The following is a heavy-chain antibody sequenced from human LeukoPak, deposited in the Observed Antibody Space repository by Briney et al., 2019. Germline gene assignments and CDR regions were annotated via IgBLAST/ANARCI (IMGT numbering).Heavy chain of an antibody. CDR3: ARNQRDYLFDY. V-gene: IGHV4-39*01. CDR2: IYYSGNT. J-gene: IGHJ4*02. Sequence: SETLSLTCTVSGGSVSTSSYYWGWIRQPPGRGLEWIGSIYYSGNTYYNPSLKSRVTISVDTSKNQFSLKLRSVTAADTAVYYCARNQRDYLFDYWGQGTLVTVSS. D-gene: IGHD4-17*01. CDR1: GGSVSTSSYY.